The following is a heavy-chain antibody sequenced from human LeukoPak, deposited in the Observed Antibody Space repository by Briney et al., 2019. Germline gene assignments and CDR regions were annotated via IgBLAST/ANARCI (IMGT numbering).Heavy chain of an antibody. CDR2: ISYDGSNK. D-gene: IGHD2-15*01. CDR1: GFTFRSYA. V-gene: IGHV3-30-3*01. CDR3: ARERSYCSGGSCYENDY. J-gene: IGHJ4*02. Sequence: GGSLRLSCAASGFTFRSYAMHWVRQAPGKGLEWVAVISYDGSNKYYADSVKGRFTISRDNSKTTLYLQMNSLRAEDTAVYYCARERSYCSGGSCYENDYWGQGTLVTVSS.